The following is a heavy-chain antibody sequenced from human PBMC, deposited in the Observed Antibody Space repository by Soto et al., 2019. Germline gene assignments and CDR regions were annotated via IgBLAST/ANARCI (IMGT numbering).Heavy chain of an antibody. Sequence: QVQLVQSGAEVKKPGSSVKVSCKASGGTFSSYAISWVRQAPGQGLEWMGGSIPIFGTADYAQKFQGRVTITADESTSKAYMGLSSLRSEDTAVYYCASVETQRYYYGMDVWGQGTTVTVSS. CDR1: GGTFSSYA. CDR2: SIPIFGTA. V-gene: IGHV1-69*12. CDR3: ASVETQRYYYGMDV. J-gene: IGHJ6*02. D-gene: IGHD2-15*01.